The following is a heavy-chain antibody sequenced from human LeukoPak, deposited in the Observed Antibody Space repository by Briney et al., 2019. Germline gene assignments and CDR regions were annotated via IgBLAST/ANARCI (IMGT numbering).Heavy chain of an antibody. D-gene: IGHD4-17*01. CDR3: ARDPWGVTTGY. CDR1: GFTFCNSA. J-gene: IGHJ4*02. V-gene: IGHV3-23*01. CDR2: IGGSGGYA. Sequence: GGAPRLSFAASGFTFCNSALRWGRQAPGEGVEWVSAIGGSGGYAYYADSVKGRFTISRDNSKNTLYLQMNSLRAEDTAVYYCARDPWGVTTGYWGQGTLVTVSS.